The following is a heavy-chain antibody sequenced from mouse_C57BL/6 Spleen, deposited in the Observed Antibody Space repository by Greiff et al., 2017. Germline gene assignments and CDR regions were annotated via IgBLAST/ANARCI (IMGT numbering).Heavy chain of an antibody. D-gene: IGHD1-1*01. CDR3: TGLDGNWFAD. Sequence: VQLQQSGAELVRPGASVTLSCKASGYTFTDYEMHWVKQTPVHGLEWIGAIDPETGGTAYNQKFKGKAILTADKSSSTAYMELRSLTSEDSAVYYCTGLDGNWFADWGQGTLVTVSA. CDR2: IDPETGGT. J-gene: IGHJ3*01. CDR1: GYTFTDYE. V-gene: IGHV1-15*01.